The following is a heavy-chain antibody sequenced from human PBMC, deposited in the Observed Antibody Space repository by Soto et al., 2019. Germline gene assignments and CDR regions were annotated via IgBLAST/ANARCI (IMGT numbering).Heavy chain of an antibody. CDR2: ISGYNGDT. CDR1: GDMFDTYT. J-gene: IGHJ6*02. V-gene: IGHV1-18*04. Sequence: ASVKVSCKASGDMFDTYTITWMRQAPGQGLEWMGWISGYNGDTNYAQKFQGRVSMTIDTSTTTAYMELRSLTSDDTAVYYCAKNGQPPYYYYGLDVWGQGTKVTVSS. CDR3: AKNGQPPYYYYGLDV. D-gene: IGHD2-8*01.